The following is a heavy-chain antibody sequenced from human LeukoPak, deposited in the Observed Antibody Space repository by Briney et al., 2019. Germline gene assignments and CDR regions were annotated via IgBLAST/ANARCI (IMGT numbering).Heavy chain of an antibody. CDR3: ARGGYLHYFDY. J-gene: IGHJ4*02. V-gene: IGHV4-59*12. CDR1: GGSISSYY. D-gene: IGHD2-15*01. Sequence: SETLSLTCTVSGGSISSYYWSWIRQPPGKGLAWIGYIYYSGSTNYNPSLKSRVTISVDTSKNQFSLKLSSVTAADTAVYYCARGGYLHYFDYWGQGTLVTVSS. CDR2: IYYSGST.